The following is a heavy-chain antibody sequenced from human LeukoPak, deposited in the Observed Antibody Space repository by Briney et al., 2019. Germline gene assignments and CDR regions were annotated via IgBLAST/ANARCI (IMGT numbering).Heavy chain of an antibody. Sequence: KPSETLSLTCTVSGGSISSYYWSWIRQSPGKGLEWIGYINHSGSTNYNPSLKSRVTISIDTSKNQFPLKLSSVTAADTAVYYCARRYSSGGGYLDFWGQGTLVTVSS. CDR1: GGSISSYY. D-gene: IGHD6-19*01. V-gene: IGHV4-59*08. CDR2: INHSGST. CDR3: ARRYSSGGGYLDF. J-gene: IGHJ4*02.